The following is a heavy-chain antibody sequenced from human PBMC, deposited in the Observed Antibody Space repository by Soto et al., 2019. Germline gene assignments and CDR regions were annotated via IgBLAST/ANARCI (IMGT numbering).Heavy chain of an antibody. D-gene: IGHD3-16*01. CDR2: IIPVFDTV. V-gene: IGHV1-69*13. CDR3: ARGGSGYVWFNEF. Sequence: ASVKVYCKDTGGLFSSYAVGWLRQSAGQGLEWMGGIIPVFDTVYYAQKFQGRVTITADESTNTAYMELSSLRSEDTAMYYCARGGSGYVWFNEFWGQGTLVTVSS. J-gene: IGHJ4*02. CDR1: GGLFSSYA.